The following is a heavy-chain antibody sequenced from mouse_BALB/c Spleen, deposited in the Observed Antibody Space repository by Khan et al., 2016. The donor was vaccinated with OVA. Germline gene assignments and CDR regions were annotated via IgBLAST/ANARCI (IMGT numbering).Heavy chain of an antibody. CDR1: GFSLSDYG. J-gene: IGHJ4*01. CDR2: IWGGGST. V-gene: IGHV2-6-5*01. CDR3: AKGVWSYYYTLDY. Sequence: QVQLKQSGPGLVVSSQNLSITCTVSGFSLSDYGVSWIRQPPGRGLEWLGVIWGGGSTYYNSALRSRLTISKDNSKSQVFLKMSSLQSDDTAMFYCAKGVWSYYYTLDYWGQGTSVTVSS.